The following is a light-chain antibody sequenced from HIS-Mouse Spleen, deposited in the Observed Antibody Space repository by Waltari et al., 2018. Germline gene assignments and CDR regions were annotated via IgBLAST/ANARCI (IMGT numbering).Light chain of an antibody. CDR3: CSYAGSSTDWV. V-gene: IGLV2-23*01. CDR1: SSDVGSYNL. Sequence: QSALTQPASVSGSTGQSITISCTGTSSDVGSYNLVSWYQQHPGKAPKLMIYEGSKRPSGVSNRFSCYKSVNTASLTISVLQAEDDADYYCCSYAGSSTDWVFGGGTNLTVL. CDR2: EGS. J-gene: IGLJ3*02.